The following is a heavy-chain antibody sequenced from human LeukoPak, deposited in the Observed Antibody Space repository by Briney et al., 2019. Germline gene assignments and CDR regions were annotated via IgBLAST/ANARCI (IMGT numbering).Heavy chain of an antibody. J-gene: IGHJ5*02. CDR1: GGSISSGDYY. D-gene: IGHD3-3*01. Sequence: SQTLSLTCTVSGGSISSGDYYWSWIRQPPGKGLEWIGYIYNSGSPYYNPSLKSRITISVDTSKNHFSLKLSSVTAADTAVYYCARAVTGQLGGGFWSGYSEWFDPWGQGTLVTVSS. V-gene: IGHV4-30-4*08. CDR3: ARAVTGQLGGGFWSGYSEWFDP. CDR2: IYNSGSP.